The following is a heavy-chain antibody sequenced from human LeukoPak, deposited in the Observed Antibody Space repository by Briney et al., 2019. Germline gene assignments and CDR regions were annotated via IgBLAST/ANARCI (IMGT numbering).Heavy chain of an antibody. CDR1: GDSVSSNSAA. CDR3: ARWSIVGATKGFDY. D-gene: IGHD1-26*01. CDR2: TYYKSKWYN. V-gene: IGHV6-1*01. J-gene: IGHJ4*02. Sequence: SQTLSLTCVISGDSVSSNSAAWNWIRQSPSRGLEWLGRTYYKSKWYNDYAVSVKSRITINPDTSKNQFSLHLNSVTPEDTSVYYCARWSIVGATKGFDYWGQGTLVTVSS.